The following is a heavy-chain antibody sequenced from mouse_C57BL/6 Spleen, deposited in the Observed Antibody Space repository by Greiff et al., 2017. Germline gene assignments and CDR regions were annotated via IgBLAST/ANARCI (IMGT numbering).Heavy chain of an antibody. CDR3: ARREEIYYGNNYYAMDY. D-gene: IGHD2-1*01. V-gene: IGHV1-69*01. Sequence: QVQLQQPGAELVMPGASVKLSCKASGYTFTSYWMHWVKQRPGQGLEWIGEIDPSDSYTNYNQKFKGKSTLTVDKSSSTAYMQLSSLTSEDSAVYYCARREEIYYGNNYYAMDYWGQGTSVTVSS. CDR1: GYTFTSYW. CDR2: IDPSDSYT. J-gene: IGHJ4*01.